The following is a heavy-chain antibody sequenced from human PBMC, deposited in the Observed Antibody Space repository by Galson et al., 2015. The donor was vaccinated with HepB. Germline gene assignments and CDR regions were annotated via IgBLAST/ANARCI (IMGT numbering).Heavy chain of an antibody. D-gene: IGHD3-16*01. V-gene: IGHV4-34*01. CDR3: AQGKIGDPGRGYWYFDL. CDR1: GGSFRGYY. CDR2: INHSGST. J-gene: IGHJ2*01. Sequence: ETLSLTCAVYGGSFRGYYWSWIRQPPGKGLEWIGEINHSGSTNYNPSLKSRVTISVDTSKNQFSLKLSSVTAADTAVYYCAQGKIGDPGRGYWYFDLWGRGTLVTVSS.